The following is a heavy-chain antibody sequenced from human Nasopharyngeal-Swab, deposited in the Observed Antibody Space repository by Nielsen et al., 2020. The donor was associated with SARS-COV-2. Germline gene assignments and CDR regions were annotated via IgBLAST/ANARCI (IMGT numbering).Heavy chain of an antibody. CDR3: AKSIGELLSPFDS. Sequence: GESLNISCAASGFNFDDYAMHWVRQAPGKGLEWVSLITADGGSTYYADSVKGRFTISRDNSKNSVSLQMNNLRTEDAAFYYCAKSIGELLSPFDSWGQGTLVTVSS. V-gene: IGHV3-43*02. CDR2: ITADGGST. CDR1: GFNFDDYA. D-gene: IGHD1-26*01. J-gene: IGHJ4*02.